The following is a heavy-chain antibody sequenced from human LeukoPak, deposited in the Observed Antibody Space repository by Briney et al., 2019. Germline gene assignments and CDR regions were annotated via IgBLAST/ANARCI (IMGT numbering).Heavy chain of an antibody. V-gene: IGHV4-59*08. J-gene: IGHJ4*02. CDR1: GGSISSYY. CDR2: IYYSGST. Sequence: SETLSLTCTVSGGSISSYYWSWIRQPPGKGLEWIGYIYYSGSTNYNPSLKSRVTISVDTSKNQFSLKLSSVTAADTAVYYCARAAVGYCSSTSCYPYYFDYWGQGTLVTVSS. D-gene: IGHD2-2*01. CDR3: ARAAVGYCSSTSCYPYYFDY.